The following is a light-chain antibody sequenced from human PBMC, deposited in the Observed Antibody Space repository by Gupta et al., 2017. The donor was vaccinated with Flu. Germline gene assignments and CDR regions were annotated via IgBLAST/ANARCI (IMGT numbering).Light chain of an antibody. J-gene: IGKJ5*01. Sequence: PSSLSASVGDRVTITCQASQDINYYLNWYQQKPGKAPTLLIYDTSKLETGVPSRFSGSGSGTDFTLTISSLQPEDIAAYYCQQVHNLPHTFGQGTQVEI. CDR1: QDINYY. V-gene: IGKV1-33*01. CDR3: QQVHNLPHT. CDR2: DTS.